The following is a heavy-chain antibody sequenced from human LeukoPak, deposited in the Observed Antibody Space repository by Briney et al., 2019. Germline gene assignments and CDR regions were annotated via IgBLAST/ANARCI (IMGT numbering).Heavy chain of an antibody. CDR2: IYHSGST. D-gene: IGHD1-1*01. V-gene: IGHV4-4*02. CDR3: ARIGNYYFDY. J-gene: IGHJ4*02. Sequence: PSETLSLTCAVSGGSISSGNWWSWVRQPPGKGLEWIGEIYHSGSTNYDPSLKSRVTISVDKSKNQFSLKLTPVTAADTAVYYCARIGNYYFDYWGQGTLVTVSS. CDR1: GGSISSGNW.